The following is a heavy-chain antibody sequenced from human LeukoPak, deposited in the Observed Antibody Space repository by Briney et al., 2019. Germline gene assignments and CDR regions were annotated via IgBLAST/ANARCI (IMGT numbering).Heavy chain of an antibody. J-gene: IGHJ3*02. Sequence: ETLSPTCAVYGGSFSGYYWSWIRQPPGKGLEWIGEINHSGSTNYNPSLKSRVTISVDTSKHQFSLKLSSVTAADTAVYYCARGLSIGYSSSWYAPAPFDAFDIWGQGTMVTVSS. D-gene: IGHD6-13*01. CDR3: ARGLSIGYSSSWYAPAPFDAFDI. CDR1: GGSFSGYY. V-gene: IGHV4-34*01. CDR2: INHSGST.